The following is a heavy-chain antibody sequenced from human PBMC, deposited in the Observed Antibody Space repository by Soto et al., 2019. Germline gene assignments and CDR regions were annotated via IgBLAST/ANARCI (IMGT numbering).Heavy chain of an antibody. CDR2: FTGGGGNT. J-gene: IGHJ4*02. D-gene: IGHD2-15*01. V-gene: IGHV3-23*01. Sequence: GGCLGLSCAASGVTFRISAMSWVRKNPGKGLEWVSTFTGGGGNTYYADSVKGRFTIARDYSQNTLYLQMNSLRAEDTAVYYCAKDLGYCSGAGCLIFDYWGQGTLVTVSS. CDR3: AKDLGYCSGAGCLIFDY. CDR1: GVTFRISA.